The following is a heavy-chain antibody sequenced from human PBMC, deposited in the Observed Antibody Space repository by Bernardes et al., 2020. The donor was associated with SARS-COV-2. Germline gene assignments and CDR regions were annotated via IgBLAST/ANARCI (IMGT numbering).Heavy chain of an antibody. CDR2: IWYDGSNK. Sequence: GSLRLSCAASGFTFSSYGMHWVRQAPGKGLEWVAVIWYDGSNKYYADSVKGRFTISRDNSKNTLYLQMNSLRAEDTAVYYCAREGLAMAGTTGLDYWGQGTLVTVSS. D-gene: IGHD6-19*01. V-gene: IGHV3-33*01. J-gene: IGHJ4*02. CDR1: GFTFSSYG. CDR3: AREGLAMAGTTGLDY.